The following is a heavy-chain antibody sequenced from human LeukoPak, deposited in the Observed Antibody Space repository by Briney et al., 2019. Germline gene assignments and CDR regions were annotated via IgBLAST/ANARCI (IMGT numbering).Heavy chain of an antibody. J-gene: IGHJ4*02. D-gene: IGHD3-10*01. CDR2: ISSSGSTI. Sequence: PGGSLRLSCAASGFTSSDYYMSWIRQAPGKGLXXXSYISSSGSTIYYADSVKGRSTISRDNAKNSLYLQMNSLRAEDTAVYYCARRGYYGSGSYSPWGQGTLVTVSS. CDR1: GFTSSDYY. V-gene: IGHV3-11*01. CDR3: ARRGYYGSGSYSP.